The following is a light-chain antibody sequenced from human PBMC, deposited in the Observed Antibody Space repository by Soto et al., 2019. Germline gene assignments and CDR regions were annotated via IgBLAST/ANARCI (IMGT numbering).Light chain of an antibody. CDR3: QQYNNLPRT. CDR1: ESVSSN. Sequence: EIVMTQSPATLSVSPGERATLSCRASESVSSNLAWYQQKPGQAPRLLIYGASTRATGILARFSGSGSGTDFTLTISSLQSEDFAVYYCQQYNNLPRTFGQGTKMEIK. J-gene: IGKJ1*01. CDR2: GAS. V-gene: IGKV3-15*01.